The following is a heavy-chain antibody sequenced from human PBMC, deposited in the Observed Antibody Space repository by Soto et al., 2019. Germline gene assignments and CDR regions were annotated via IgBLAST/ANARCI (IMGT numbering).Heavy chain of an antibody. Sequence: ASVKVSCKASGYTFTSYYMHWVRQAPGQGLEWMGIINPSGGSTSHAQKFQGRVTMTRDTSTSTVYMELSSLRSEDTAVYYCARRGGVELMVYAAYFDYWGQGTLVTVSS. CDR1: GYTFTSYY. CDR2: INPSGGST. J-gene: IGHJ4*02. D-gene: IGHD2-8*01. V-gene: IGHV1-46*03. CDR3: ARRGGVELMVYAAYFDY.